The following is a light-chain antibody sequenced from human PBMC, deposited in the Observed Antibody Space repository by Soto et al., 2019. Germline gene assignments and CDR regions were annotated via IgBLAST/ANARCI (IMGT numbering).Light chain of an antibody. J-gene: IGLJ2*01. Sequence: QSAQTQPASVSGSPGQSITISCTGTSSDVENYNLVSWYQHHPGKAPKLMIYEGTKRPSGVSNRFSGSKSGNTASLTISGLQAEDEADYYCCSYASGDTFEFGGGTQLTVL. CDR1: SSDVENYNL. CDR2: EGT. V-gene: IGLV2-23*03. CDR3: CSYASGDTFE.